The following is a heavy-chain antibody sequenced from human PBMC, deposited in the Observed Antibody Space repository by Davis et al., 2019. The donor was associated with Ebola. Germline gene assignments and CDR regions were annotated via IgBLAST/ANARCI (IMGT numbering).Heavy chain of an antibody. CDR2: IYSGGST. Sequence: GSLKLSCAASGFTVRRNYMSWVRQAPGKGLEWVSVIYSGGSTYYADSVKGRFTISRDNSKNTLYLQMNSLRAEDTAVYYCARVRRWLQLTDAFDIWGQGTMVTVSS. V-gene: IGHV3-66*01. CDR1: GFTVRRNY. J-gene: IGHJ3*02. D-gene: IGHD5-24*01. CDR3: ARVRRWLQLTDAFDI.